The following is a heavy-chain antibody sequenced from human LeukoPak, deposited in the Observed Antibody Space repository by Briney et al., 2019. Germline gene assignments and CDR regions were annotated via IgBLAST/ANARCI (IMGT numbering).Heavy chain of an antibody. D-gene: IGHD6-13*01. J-gene: IGHJ4*02. CDR2: ISSSSSPI. Sequence: GGSLRLSCAASGFTFSSFNMNWVRQAPGGGLEWVSYISSSSSPIHYADSVKGRFTISRANAKNSLYLQMNSLRAEDTAVYYCATDSDPWGPAAGTIDYWGQGTLVTVSS. V-gene: IGHV3-48*01. CDR1: GFTFSSFN. CDR3: ATDSDPWGPAAGTIDY.